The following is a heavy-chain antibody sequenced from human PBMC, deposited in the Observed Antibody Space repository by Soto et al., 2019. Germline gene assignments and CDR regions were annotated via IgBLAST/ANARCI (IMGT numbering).Heavy chain of an antibody. CDR1: GFTFSTYA. CDR2: ISYDGSNE. J-gene: IGHJ4*02. D-gene: IGHD6-19*01. V-gene: IGHV3-30-3*01. Sequence: GGSLRLSCAVSGFTFSTYAMHWVRQAPGKGLEWVAVISYDGSNEYYADSVKGRFTISRDKSKNTLFLQMNSLRPEDTAVYYCAKDHLGGAVAVPFFDYRGQGALVT. CDR3: AKDHLGGAVAVPFFDY.